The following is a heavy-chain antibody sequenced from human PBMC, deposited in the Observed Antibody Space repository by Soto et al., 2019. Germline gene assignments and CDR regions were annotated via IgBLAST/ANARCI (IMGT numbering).Heavy chain of an antibody. CDR3: AKETRMRITIFGVVIPHDYYYDGMDV. D-gene: IGHD3-3*01. J-gene: IGHJ6*02. V-gene: IGHV3-30*18. CDR1: GFTFSSYG. CDR2: ISYDGSNK. Sequence: GGSLRLSCAASGFTFSSYGMHWVRQAPGKGLEWVAVISYDGSNKYYADSVKGRFTISRDNSKNTLYLQMNSLRAEDTAVYYCAKETRMRITIFGVVIPHDYYYDGMDVWGQGTTVTVSS.